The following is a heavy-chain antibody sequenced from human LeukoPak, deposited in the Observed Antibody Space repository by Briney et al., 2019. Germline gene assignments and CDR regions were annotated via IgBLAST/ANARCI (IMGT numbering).Heavy chain of an antibody. CDR1: GYTFINYY. D-gene: IGHD2-15*01. CDR2: INASGGST. V-gene: IGHV1-46*01. Sequence: GASVKVSCKASGYTFINYYMHWVRQAPGQGLEWMGIINASGGSTGYAQKFQGRVTMTRDTSISTVYMELSSLRSEDTAVYYCARGVGYCSGGNCYGVGSSDYWGQGTLVTVSS. CDR3: ARGVGYCSGGNCYGVGSSDY. J-gene: IGHJ4*02.